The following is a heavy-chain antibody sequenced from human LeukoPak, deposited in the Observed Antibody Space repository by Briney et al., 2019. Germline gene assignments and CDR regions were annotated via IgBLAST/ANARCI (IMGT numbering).Heavy chain of an antibody. Sequence: ASMKVSCKASGYTFTGYYMHWVRQAPGQGLEWMGWINPNTGDTDYAQKFQGRVTMTRDMTISTAYMELSRLTFDDTAVYYCASYPRYISSPPFDYWGQGTLVTVSS. J-gene: IGHJ4*02. CDR2: INPNTGDT. V-gene: IGHV1-2*02. CDR3: ASYPRYISSPPFDY. D-gene: IGHD5-12*01. CDR1: GYTFTGYY.